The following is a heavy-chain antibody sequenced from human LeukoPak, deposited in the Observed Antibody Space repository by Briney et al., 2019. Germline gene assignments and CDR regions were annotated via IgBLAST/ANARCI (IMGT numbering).Heavy chain of an antibody. V-gene: IGHV3-11*01. Sequence: NPGGSLRLSCAASGFTFSDYYMSWIRQAPGKGLEWVSYISSSGSTIYYADSVKGRFTISRDNAKNSLYLQMNSLRAEDTAVYYCARDRPAAAGAFDIWGQGTMVTVSS. CDR3: ARDRPAAAGAFDI. CDR2: ISSSGSTI. CDR1: GFTFSDYY. J-gene: IGHJ3*02. D-gene: IGHD6-13*01.